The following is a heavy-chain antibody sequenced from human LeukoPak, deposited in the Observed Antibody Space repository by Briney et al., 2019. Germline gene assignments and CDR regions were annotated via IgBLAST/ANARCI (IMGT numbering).Heavy chain of an antibody. Sequence: SVKVSCKASGGTFSSYAISWVRQAPGQGLEWMGRIIPILGIANYAQKFQGRVTITADKSTSTAYMELSSLRSEDTAVYYCARATGDYPESYRYFDLWGRGTLVTVSS. J-gene: IGHJ2*01. CDR2: IIPILGIA. V-gene: IGHV1-69*04. CDR3: ARATGDYPESYRYFDL. D-gene: IGHD4-17*01. CDR1: GGTFSSYA.